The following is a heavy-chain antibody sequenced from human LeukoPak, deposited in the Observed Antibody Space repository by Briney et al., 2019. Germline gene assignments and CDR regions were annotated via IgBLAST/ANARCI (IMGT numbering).Heavy chain of an antibody. Sequence: SETLSLTCTVSGGSVSDPGKDWGSVRQPPGKGLEWIASVHYSGNTYYKSSLKGRVTISLDTSQSLFSLRLSSVTAADTAVYFCARHGLQRFCYWGPVTLVPVSS. V-gene: IGHV4-39*01. CDR1: GGSVSDPGKD. CDR2: VHYSGNT. D-gene: IGHD3-3*01. CDR3: ARHGLQRFCY. J-gene: IGHJ4*02.